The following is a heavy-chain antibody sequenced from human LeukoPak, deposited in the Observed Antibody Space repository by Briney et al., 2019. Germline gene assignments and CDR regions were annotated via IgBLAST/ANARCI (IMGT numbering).Heavy chain of an antibody. J-gene: IGHJ4*02. V-gene: IGHV4-59*02. CDR1: GASVNSYY. CDR2: ISDSGRT. Sequence: SETLSLTCTVSGASVNSYYWDWIRQPPGQGLEWIGCISDSGRTYYNPSLKSRVTISLGTSNNQFSLRLTSVTAADSAMYYCTKGYYEPFDSWGQGTLVTVSS. CDR3: TKGYYEPFDS. D-gene: IGHD3-22*01.